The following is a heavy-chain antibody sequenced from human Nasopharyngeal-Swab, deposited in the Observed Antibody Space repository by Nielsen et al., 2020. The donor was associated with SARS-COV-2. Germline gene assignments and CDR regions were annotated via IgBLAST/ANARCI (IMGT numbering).Heavy chain of an antibody. Sequence: GESLKISCAASGFTFSSYAMSWVRQAPGKGLEWVSAINGSGGSTYYADSVKGRFTISRDNSKNTLYLQMNSLRAEDTAVYYCAKVGFLATTTEGYFDYWGQGTLVTVSS. CDR1: GFTFSSYA. CDR2: INGSGGST. CDR3: AKVGFLATTTEGYFDY. J-gene: IGHJ4*02. D-gene: IGHD1-26*01. V-gene: IGHV3-23*01.